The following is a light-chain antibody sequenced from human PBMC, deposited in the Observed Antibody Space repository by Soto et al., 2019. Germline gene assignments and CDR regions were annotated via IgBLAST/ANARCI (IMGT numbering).Light chain of an antibody. V-gene: IGKV3-20*01. Sequence: TLSLSPGERATLSCRASQSVRINYLAWYQQKPGQAPRLLIYGASNRATGIPDRFSGSGSGTDFTLTISRLEPEDFAVYYCQQYGSSPRTFGQGTKVDIK. CDR1: QSVRINY. CDR2: GAS. J-gene: IGKJ1*01. CDR3: QQYGSSPRT.